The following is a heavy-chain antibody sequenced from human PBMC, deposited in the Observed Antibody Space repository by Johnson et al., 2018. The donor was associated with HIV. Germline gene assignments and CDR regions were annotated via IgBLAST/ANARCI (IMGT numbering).Heavy chain of an antibody. CDR1: GFTFSSYA. D-gene: IGHD5-24*01. CDR3: AKDQGIEMAGYDGFDI. V-gene: IGHV3-30*04. J-gene: IGHJ3*02. CDR2: ISYDGSNK. Sequence: QVQLVESGGGVVQPGRSLRLSCAASGFTFSSYAMHWVRQAPGKGLEWVAVISYDGSNKYYADSVKGRFTISRDNSKNTLYLQMNSLRAEDTAVYYCAKDQGIEMAGYDGFDIWGQGTMVTVSS.